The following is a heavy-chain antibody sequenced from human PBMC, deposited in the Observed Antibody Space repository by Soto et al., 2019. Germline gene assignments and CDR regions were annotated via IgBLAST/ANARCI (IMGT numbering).Heavy chain of an antibody. J-gene: IGHJ5*02. CDR2: MNTGSGHT. CDR3: ARMESLGSLNWSDP. CDR1: GYTFTNND. D-gene: IGHD3-16*01. V-gene: IGHV1-8*02. Sequence: QVQLVQSGAEVKKPGASVKVSCKASGYTFTNNDVSWVRQATGQGLEWMGWMNTGSGHTGYAQKFQGSVSMAKDISIATASMELTGLSCVDTARYYCARMESLGSLNWSDPWCQGTLVTVSS.